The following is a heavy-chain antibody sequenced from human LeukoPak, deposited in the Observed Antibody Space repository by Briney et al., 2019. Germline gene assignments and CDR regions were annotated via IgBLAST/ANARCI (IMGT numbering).Heavy chain of an antibody. J-gene: IGHJ6*02. CDR1: GFTFSSYS. CDR3: ARDSLHYYYGMDV. V-gene: IGHV3-48*01. CDR2: ISSSSSTI. Sequence: PGGSLRLSCAASGFTFSSYSMNWVRQAPGTGLEWVSYISSSSSTIYYADSVKGRFTIARDNAKNSLYLQMNSLRAEDTAVYYCARDSLHYYYGMDVWGQGTTLTVSS.